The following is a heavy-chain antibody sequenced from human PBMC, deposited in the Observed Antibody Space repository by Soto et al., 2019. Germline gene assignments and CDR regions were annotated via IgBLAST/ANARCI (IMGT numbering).Heavy chain of an antibody. CDR1: GFTFSSYG. V-gene: IGHV3-33*06. CDR2: IWYDGSNK. Sequence: LSCAASGFTFSSYGMHWVRQAPGTGLEWVAVIWYDGSNKYYADSVKGRFTISRDNSKNTLYLQMNSLRAEDTAVYYCAKVDVLLCFGQSSLTAYCGQRSLVIVSS. J-gene: IGHJ1*01. CDR3: AKVDVLLCFGQSSLTAY. D-gene: IGHD3-10*01.